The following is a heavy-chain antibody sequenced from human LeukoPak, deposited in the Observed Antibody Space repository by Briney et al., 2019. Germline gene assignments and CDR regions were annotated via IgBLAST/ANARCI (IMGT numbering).Heavy chain of an antibody. Sequence: ASVKVSCKASGYTFTGYYMHWVRRAPGQGLEWMGWINPNSGGTNYAQKFQGRVTKTRDTSISTAYMELSRLRSDDTAVYYCARDPQPHYYDSSGDAFDTWGQGTMVTVSS. D-gene: IGHD3-22*01. CDR2: INPNSGGT. CDR1: GYTFTGYY. CDR3: ARDPQPHYYDSSGDAFDT. J-gene: IGHJ3*02. V-gene: IGHV1-2*02.